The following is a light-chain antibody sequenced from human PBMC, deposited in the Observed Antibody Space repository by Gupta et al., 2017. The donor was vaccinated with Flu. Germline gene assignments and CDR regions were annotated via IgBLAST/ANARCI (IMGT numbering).Light chain of an antibody. J-gene: IGKJ1*01. V-gene: IGKV1-5*03. CDR1: QNISCW. Sequence: DIQVTHSPSTLSASVGDRLKLPCRARQNISCWLAWYQQKPGKAANLLIYKASTLESGVPPRSSGSGSAAAFILTISSLQPDDFATYYCQHENNCPWTFGQGTKVEIK. CDR3: QHENNCPWT. CDR2: KAS.